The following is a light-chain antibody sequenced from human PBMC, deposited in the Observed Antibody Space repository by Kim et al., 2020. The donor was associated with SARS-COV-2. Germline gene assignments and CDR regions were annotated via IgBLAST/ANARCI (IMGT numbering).Light chain of an antibody. CDR1: SGSIASNY. Sequence: NFMLTQPHSVSASPGKTVTISCTRSSGSIASNYVQWYQQRPGSAPTTVIYEDNQRPSGVPDRFSGSIDSSSNSASLTISGLKTEDEADYYCQSYDSSNWVFGGGTQLTVL. CDR3: QSYDSSNWV. J-gene: IGLJ3*02. V-gene: IGLV6-57*04. CDR2: EDN.